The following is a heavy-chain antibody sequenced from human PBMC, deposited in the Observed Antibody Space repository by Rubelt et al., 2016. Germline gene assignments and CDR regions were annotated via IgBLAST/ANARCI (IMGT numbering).Heavy chain of an antibody. J-gene: IGHJ4*02. Sequence: QVQLHQWGAGLLKPSETLSLTCAVYGGSFSDYYWSWIRQPPGKGLEWIGEINHSGSTNYNPSFGSRVTISVDTSKNQFSLKLNSVTAADTAVYYCARVGLVREDYWGQGTLVTVSS. CDR2: INHSGST. D-gene: IGHD6-6*01. CDR3: ARVGLVREDY. CDR1: GGSFSDYY. V-gene: IGHV4-34*01.